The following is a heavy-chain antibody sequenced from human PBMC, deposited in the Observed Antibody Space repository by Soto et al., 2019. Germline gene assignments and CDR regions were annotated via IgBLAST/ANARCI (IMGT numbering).Heavy chain of an antibody. D-gene: IGHD6-19*01. CDR1: GFTFSSYG. Sequence: GGSLRLSCAASGFTFSSYGMHWVRQAPGKGLEWVAVISFDGSNKYFADSVKGRFTISRDNSKNTLYLQMNSLRAEDTAVYYCAKDRSAVAGLYYYYGMDVWGQGTTVTVSS. CDR3: AKDRSAVAGLYYYYGMDV. V-gene: IGHV3-30*18. J-gene: IGHJ6*02. CDR2: ISFDGSNK.